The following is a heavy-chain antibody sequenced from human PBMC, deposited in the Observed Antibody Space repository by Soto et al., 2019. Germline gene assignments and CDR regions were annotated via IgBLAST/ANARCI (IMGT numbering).Heavy chain of an antibody. V-gene: IGHV4-39*01. CDR3: ARHVTIFGVVMEYYFDY. J-gene: IGHJ4*02. Sequence: SETLSLTCTVSGGSISSSSYYWGWIRQPPGKGLEWIGSIYYSGSTYYNPSLKSRVTISVDTSKNQFSLKLSSVTAADTAVYYCARHVTIFGVVMEYYFDYWGQGTLVTVSS. CDR2: IYYSGST. CDR1: GGSISSSSYY. D-gene: IGHD3-3*01.